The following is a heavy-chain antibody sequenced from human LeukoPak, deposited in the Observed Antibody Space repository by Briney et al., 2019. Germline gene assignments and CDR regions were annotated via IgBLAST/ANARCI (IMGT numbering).Heavy chain of an antibody. Sequence: PGGSLRLSCSASGFTFSSYAMHWVRQAPGKGLEYVSAISSNGGSTYYADSVKGRFTISRDNSKNTLYLQMRAEDTAVHYCVRGRFLEWLVAFDIWGQGTMVTVSS. D-gene: IGHD3-3*01. CDR1: GFTFSSYA. CDR2: ISSNGGST. CDR3: VRGRFLEWLVAFDI. J-gene: IGHJ3*02. V-gene: IGHV3-64D*09.